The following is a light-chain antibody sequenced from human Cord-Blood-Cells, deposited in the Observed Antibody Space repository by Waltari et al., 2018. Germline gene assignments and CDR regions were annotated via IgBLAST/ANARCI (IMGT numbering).Light chain of an antibody. CDR3: SSYTSSSTWV. V-gene: IGLV2-14*03. Sequence: QSALTQPASVSVSPGQSITISCTGTSSDVGGYNYVSGYQQHPGKAPKRMIYDVSNRPSGFSNRFSGSNSGNTASLTISGLQAEDEADYYCSSYTSSSTWVFGGGTKLTVL. CDR2: DVS. CDR1: SSDVGGYNY. J-gene: IGLJ3*02.